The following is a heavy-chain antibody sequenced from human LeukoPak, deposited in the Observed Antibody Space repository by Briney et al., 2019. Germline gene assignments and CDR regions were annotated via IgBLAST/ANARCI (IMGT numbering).Heavy chain of an antibody. D-gene: IGHD3-3*01. Sequence: PSGTLSLTCAVSGDSISSSNWWSWVRQPPGKGLEWIGEIYHSGSTNYNPSLKSRVTISVDTSKNQFSLKLSSVTAADTAVYYCAREVGYDFWSGYYRSDYYYGMDVWGQGTTVTVSS. CDR1: GDSISSSNW. J-gene: IGHJ6*02. CDR3: AREVGYDFWSGYYRSDYYYGMDV. CDR2: IYHSGST. V-gene: IGHV4-4*02.